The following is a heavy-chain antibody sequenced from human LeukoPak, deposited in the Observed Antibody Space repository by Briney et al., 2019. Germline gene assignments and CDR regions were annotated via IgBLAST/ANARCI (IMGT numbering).Heavy chain of an antibody. CDR2: IYYSGST. V-gene: IGHV4-39*07. CDR1: GGSISSSSYY. Sequence: SETLSLTCTVSGGSISSSSYYWGWIRQPPGKGLEWIGSIYYSGSTYYDPSLKSRVTMSVDTSKMQFSLKLRSVTAADTAVYYCARAPTHDYWGQGTLVTVSS. CDR3: ARAPTHDY. J-gene: IGHJ4*02.